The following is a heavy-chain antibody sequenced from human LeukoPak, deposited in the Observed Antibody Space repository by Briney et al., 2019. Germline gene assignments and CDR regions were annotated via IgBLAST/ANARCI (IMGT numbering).Heavy chain of an antibody. CDR3: ARGDPSALVYYGSGSYYRSPPDY. D-gene: IGHD3-10*01. J-gene: IGHJ4*02. V-gene: IGHV4-39*01. Sequence: SETLSLTCTVSGASLSSSSYYWGWIRQPPGKGLEWIGTIYYSGSTDYNPSLKSRITISVDSSKNQFSLNLSSVTAADTAVYYCARGDPSALVYYGSGSYYRSPPDYWGQGTLVTVSS. CDR2: IYYSGST. CDR1: GASLSSSSYY.